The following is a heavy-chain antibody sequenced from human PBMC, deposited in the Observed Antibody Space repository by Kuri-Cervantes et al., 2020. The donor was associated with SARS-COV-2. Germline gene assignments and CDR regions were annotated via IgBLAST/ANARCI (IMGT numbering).Heavy chain of an antibody. CDR2: IWNDGSNK. J-gene: IGHJ4*02. CDR1: GFTFSTYD. D-gene: IGHD3-10*01. Sequence: GGSLRLSCAASGFTFSTYDMYWVRQAPGKGLEWVAFIWNDGSNKYYADSVKGRFTISGDNSKNTLYLQMDSLRGDDTAVYYRARDVGDSGSDYWGQGTLVTVSS. CDR3: ARDVGDSGSDY. V-gene: IGHV3-33*08.